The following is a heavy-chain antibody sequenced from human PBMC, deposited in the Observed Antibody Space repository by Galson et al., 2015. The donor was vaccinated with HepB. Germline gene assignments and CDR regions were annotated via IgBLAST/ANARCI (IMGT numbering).Heavy chain of an antibody. J-gene: IGHJ6*03. V-gene: IGHV3-23*01. CDR3: AKTPETYYNFWSGGYYYMDV. CDR1: GFTFSSYA. D-gene: IGHD3-3*01. Sequence: SLRLSCAVSGFTFSSYAMSWVRQAPGKGLERVSAISGSGGSTYYADSVKGRFTISRDNSKNTLYLQMNSLRVEDTAVYYCAKTPETYYNFWSGGYYYMDVWGKGTTVTVSS. CDR2: ISGSGGST.